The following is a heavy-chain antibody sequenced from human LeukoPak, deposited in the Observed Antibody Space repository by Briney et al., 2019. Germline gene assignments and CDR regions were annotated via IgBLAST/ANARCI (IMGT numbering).Heavy chain of an antibody. CDR1: GFTFSDYG. CDR2: AWSDGSAQ. J-gene: IGHJ4*02. D-gene: IGHD1-14*01. CDR3: AKQTDPKALNY. Sequence: GTSLRLSFAASGFTFSDYGMHWVRQAPGKGPEWVAIAWSDGSAQYYADSVKGRFTISRDNSKSTLFLQMNSLRAEDTALYYCAKQTDPKALNYWGQGTLVTVSS. V-gene: IGHV3-33*06.